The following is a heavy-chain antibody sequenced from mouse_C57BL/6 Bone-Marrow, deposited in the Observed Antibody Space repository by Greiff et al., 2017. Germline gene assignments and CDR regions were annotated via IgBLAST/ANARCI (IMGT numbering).Heavy chain of an antibody. CDR2: IYPGGGDT. J-gene: IGHJ2*01. V-gene: IGHV1-82*01. CDR1: GYAFSSSW. Sequence: QVQLQQSGPELVKPGASVKISCKASGYAFSSSWMNWVKQRPGKGLEWIGRIYPGGGDTNYNGKFKGKATLTADKSSSTAYMQLSSLTAGDAAVYFCALIYYYGSSFYLYYCGQGTTLTVSS. D-gene: IGHD1-1*01. CDR3: ALIYYYGSSFYLYY.